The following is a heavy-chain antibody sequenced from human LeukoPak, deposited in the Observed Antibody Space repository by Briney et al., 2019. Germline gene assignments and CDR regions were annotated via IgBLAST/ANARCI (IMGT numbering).Heavy chain of an antibody. CDR1: GFTFSDYY. CDR3: ARGGLYHYSGTSGDY. V-gene: IGHV3-11*06. J-gene: IGHJ4*02. Sequence: GGSLRLSCAASGFTFSDYYMSWIRQAPGKGLEWVSYISSSSSYIYYADSVKGRFTISRDNARDSLYLQMNSLRAEDTAVYYCARGGLYHYSGTSGDYWGQGTLVTVSS. D-gene: IGHD1-26*01. CDR2: ISSSSSYI.